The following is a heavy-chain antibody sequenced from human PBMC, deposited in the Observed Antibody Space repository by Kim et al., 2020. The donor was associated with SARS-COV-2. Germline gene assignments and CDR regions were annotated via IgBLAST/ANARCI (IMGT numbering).Heavy chain of an antibody. Sequence: LKSRVTISVDKSKNQFSLKLSSVTAADTAVYYCARDLWGFYDFWSGYYSDWGQGTLVTVSS. CDR3: ARDLWGFYDFWSGYYSD. J-gene: IGHJ4*02. V-gene: IGHV4-4*02. D-gene: IGHD3-3*01.